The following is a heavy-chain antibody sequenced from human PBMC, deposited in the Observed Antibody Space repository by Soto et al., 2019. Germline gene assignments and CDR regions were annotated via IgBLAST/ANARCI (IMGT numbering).Heavy chain of an antibody. CDR1: GCSISSYY. D-gene: IGHD4-17*01. J-gene: IGHJ2*01. CDR2: IYTSGST. CDR3: AREEEQRVTTSWYFDL. V-gene: IGHV4-4*07. Sequence: QVQLQESGTGLVKPSETLSLTCTVSGCSISSYYWSWIRQPAGKGLEWIGRIYTSGSTNYNPSLKSRVTMSVDTSKNQFSLKLSSVTAADTAVYYCAREEEQRVTTSWYFDLWGRGTLVTVSS.